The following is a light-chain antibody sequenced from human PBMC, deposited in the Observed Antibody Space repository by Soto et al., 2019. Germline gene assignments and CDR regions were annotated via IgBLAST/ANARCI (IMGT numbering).Light chain of an antibody. V-gene: IGKV3-15*01. Sequence: EIVMTQSPATLSVSVGERATLSCRASQSVSSKLAWYQQKPGQAPRLLIYGASTRATGIPARFSGSGSGTAFTLTISSLQSEDFAVYDCQQYNDWPPQLTFGGGTKVEIK. CDR3: QQYNDWPPQLT. CDR1: QSVSSK. CDR2: GAS. J-gene: IGKJ4*01.